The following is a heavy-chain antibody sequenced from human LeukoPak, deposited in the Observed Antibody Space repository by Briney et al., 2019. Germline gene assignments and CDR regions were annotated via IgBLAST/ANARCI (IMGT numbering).Heavy chain of an antibody. Sequence: GASVKVSCKASGYTFTGYYMHWVPQAPGQGLEWMGWINPNSGGTNYAQKFQGRVTMTRDTSISTAYMELSRLRSDDTAVYYCARHLLILGVVIRNWFDPWGQGTLVTVSS. CDR3: ARHLLILGVVIRNWFDP. D-gene: IGHD3-3*01. CDR1: GYTFTGYY. J-gene: IGHJ5*02. CDR2: INPNSGGT. V-gene: IGHV1-2*02.